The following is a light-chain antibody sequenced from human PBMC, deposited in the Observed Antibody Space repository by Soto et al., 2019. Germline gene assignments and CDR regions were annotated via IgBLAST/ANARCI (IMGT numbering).Light chain of an antibody. CDR2: KVT. CDR3: ASSTSDSLYV. Sequence: SALTQPASVSGSPGQSITISCTGTSSDVGGNKYVSWYQQYPGKVPKLLINKVTNRPSGVSYRFSGSKSGNTASLTISALLAEAEADYFCASSTSDSLYVFGTGTKVTVL. V-gene: IGLV2-14*01. CDR1: SSDVGGNKY. J-gene: IGLJ1*01.